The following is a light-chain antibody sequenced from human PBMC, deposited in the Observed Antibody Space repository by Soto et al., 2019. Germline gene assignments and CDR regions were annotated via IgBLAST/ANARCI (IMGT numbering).Light chain of an antibody. CDR2: EVT. J-gene: IGLJ2*01. CDR3: SSYAGNNNVI. Sequence: QSALTQPPSASGSPGQSVTISCTGTSSDVGNYNYVSWYQQHPGQAPKLMIYEVTKRPSGVPDRFSGSKSANTASLTVSGLQAEDEADYYSSSYAGNNNVIFGGGTKLTVL. V-gene: IGLV2-8*01. CDR1: SSDVGNYNY.